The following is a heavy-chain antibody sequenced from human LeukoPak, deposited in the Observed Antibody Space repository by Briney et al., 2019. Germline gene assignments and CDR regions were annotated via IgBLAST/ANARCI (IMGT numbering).Heavy chain of an antibody. J-gene: IGHJ6*04. Sequence: PSETLSLTCAVYGGSFSGYDWSWIRQPPGKGLEWIGEITHSGSTNYNPSLKSRVTISVDTSKNQFSLRLSSVTAADTAVYYCARGGNGLWFGKYYYYYGMDVWGKGTTVTVSS. CDR1: GGSFSGYD. CDR3: ARGGNGLWFGKYYYYYGMDV. D-gene: IGHD3-10*01. CDR2: ITHSGST. V-gene: IGHV4-34*01.